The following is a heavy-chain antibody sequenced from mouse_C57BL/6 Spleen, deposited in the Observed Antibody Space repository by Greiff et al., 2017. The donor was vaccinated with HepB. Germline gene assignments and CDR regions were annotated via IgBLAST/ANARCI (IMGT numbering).Heavy chain of an antibody. CDR2: ISSGGSYT. CDR1: GFTFSSYG. D-gene: IGHD1-1*01. V-gene: IGHV5-6*01. CDR3: ARYGSSPAWFAY. Sequence: EVNVVESGGDLVKPGGSLKLSCAASGFTFSSYGMSWVRQTPDKRLEWVATISSGGSYTYYPDSVKGRFTISRDNAKNTLYLQMSSLKSEDTAMYYCARYGSSPAWFAYWGQGTLVTVSA. J-gene: IGHJ3*01.